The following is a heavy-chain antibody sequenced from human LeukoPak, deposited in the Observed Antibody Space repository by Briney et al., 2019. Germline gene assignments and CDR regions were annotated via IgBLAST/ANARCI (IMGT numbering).Heavy chain of an antibody. CDR2: INNDGVST. Sequence: HPGGSLRLSCATSGFTLSSYWMHWVRQVPGKGLEWLSRINNDGVSTSYADSVKGRFTISRDNAKNTLYLRMNSLRAEDTAVYYCARDEYDILTDYDYWGQGILVTVSS. V-gene: IGHV3-74*01. D-gene: IGHD3-9*01. CDR1: GFTLSSYW. J-gene: IGHJ4*02. CDR3: ARDEYDILTDYDY.